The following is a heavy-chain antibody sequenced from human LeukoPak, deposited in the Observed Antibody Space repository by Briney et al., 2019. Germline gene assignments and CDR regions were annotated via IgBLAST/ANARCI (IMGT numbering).Heavy chain of an antibody. D-gene: IGHD1-26*01. Sequence: SETLSLTCAVSGGSISSNSYYWGWIRQPPGKGLECIGSIYYSGSTYYNPSLKSRVTISVDTSKNQFSLKLSSVTAADTAVYYCASIAGATGYYYMDVWGKGTTVTVSS. CDR2: IYYSGST. V-gene: IGHV4-39*07. CDR3: ASIAGATGYYYMDV. CDR1: GGSISSNSYY. J-gene: IGHJ6*03.